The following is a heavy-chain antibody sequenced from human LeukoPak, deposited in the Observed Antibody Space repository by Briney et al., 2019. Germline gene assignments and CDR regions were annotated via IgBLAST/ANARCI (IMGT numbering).Heavy chain of an antibody. CDR3: AKGMSYYDSSGYYYQDY. V-gene: IGHV3-23*01. J-gene: IGHJ4*02. CDR1: WFTFSSYA. Sequence: GGSLRLSFAAPWFTFSSYALSWVPQAPGEGLGGGSAIFGSGGSTYYADSVKGRFTISRDNSKSTLYLQMNSLRAEDTAVYYCAKGMSYYDSSGYYYQDYWGQGTLVTVSS. CDR2: IFGSGGST. D-gene: IGHD3-22*01.